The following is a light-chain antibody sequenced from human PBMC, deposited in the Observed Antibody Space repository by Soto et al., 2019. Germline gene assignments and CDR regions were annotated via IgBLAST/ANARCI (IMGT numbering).Light chain of an antibody. CDR3: SSYSSISAYV. V-gene: IGLV2-14*01. Sequence: QSVLTQPGAGSGFPGQSVTISCTGTSSDVGGYNYVSWYQQHPGKAPKLMIYDVSNRPSGVSNRFSGSKSGDTASLTISGLQAEDEADYYCSSYSSISAYVFGIGTKVTVL. J-gene: IGLJ1*01. CDR1: SSDVGGYNY. CDR2: DVS.